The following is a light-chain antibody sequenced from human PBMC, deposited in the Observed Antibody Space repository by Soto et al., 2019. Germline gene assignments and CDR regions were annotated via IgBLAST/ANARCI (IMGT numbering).Light chain of an antibody. CDR2: EGS. CDR1: SSDVGSYNH. J-gene: IGLJ2*01. CDR3: CSYAGSSTFV. Sequence: QSALTQPASVSGSPGQSITISCTGTSSDVGSYNHVSWYQQHPGKAPKVMIYEGSKRPSGVSDRFSGSKSGNTAFLTISGLQADDEADYYCCSYAGSSTFVFGGGTKLTVL. V-gene: IGLV2-23*01.